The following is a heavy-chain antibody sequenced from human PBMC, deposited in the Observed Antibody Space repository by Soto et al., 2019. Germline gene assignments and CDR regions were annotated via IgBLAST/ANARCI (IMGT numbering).Heavy chain of an antibody. D-gene: IGHD3-10*01. CDR2: IDTRGGST. Sequence: QAQLVQSGAEVKKPGASANISCKASGYTFTRYIIHWVRQAPGQGLEWMGIIDTRGGSTDYTQRFQGRVTMTRDTSTGTVYMELSSLGSEDTAVYYCARDLPRDLVRGSFDIWGQGTMVTVSS. CDR1: GYTFTRYI. CDR3: ARDLPRDLVRGSFDI. V-gene: IGHV1-46*01. J-gene: IGHJ3*02.